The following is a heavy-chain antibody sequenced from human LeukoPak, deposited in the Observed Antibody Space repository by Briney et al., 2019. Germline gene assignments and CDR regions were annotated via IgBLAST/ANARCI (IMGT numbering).Heavy chain of an antibody. D-gene: IGHD3-22*01. V-gene: IGHV4-30-2*01. CDR3: ARAWGYYDSFDY. CDR2: IYHSGST. Sequence: PSETLSLTCAVSGGSISSGGYSWSWIRQPPGKGLEWIGYIYHSGSTYYNPSLKSRATISVDRSKNQFSLKLSSVTAADTAVYYCARAWGYYDSFDYWGQGTLVTVSS. CDR1: GGSISSGGYS. J-gene: IGHJ4*02.